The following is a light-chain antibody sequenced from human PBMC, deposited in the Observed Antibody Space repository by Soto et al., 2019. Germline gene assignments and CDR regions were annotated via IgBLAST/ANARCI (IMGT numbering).Light chain of an antibody. CDR1: SSDDGGYNY. Sequence: QSVLTQPRSVSGSPGQSVTISCTGTSSDDGGYNYVSWYQQHPDKAPKVMIYDVTKRPSGVPDRFSGSKSGNTASLTISGLQAGDEADYYCCSYAGSYIYVFGTG. V-gene: IGLV2-11*01. CDR2: DVT. CDR3: CSYAGSYIYV. J-gene: IGLJ1*01.